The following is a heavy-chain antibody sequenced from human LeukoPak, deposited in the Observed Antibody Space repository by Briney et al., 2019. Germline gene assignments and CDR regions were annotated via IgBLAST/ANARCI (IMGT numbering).Heavy chain of an antibody. V-gene: IGHV1-2*02. CDR3: ARDRPPNYDFWGGPISFGMDV. CDR1: GYTFTGYY. J-gene: IGHJ6*02. CDR2: INPNSGGT. Sequence: ASVKVSCKASGYTFTGYYMHWVRQAPGQGLEWMGWINPNSGGTNYAQKFQGRVTMTRDTSISTAYMELSRLRSDDTAVYYCARDRPPNYDFWGGPISFGMDVWGQGTTVTVSS. D-gene: IGHD3-3*01.